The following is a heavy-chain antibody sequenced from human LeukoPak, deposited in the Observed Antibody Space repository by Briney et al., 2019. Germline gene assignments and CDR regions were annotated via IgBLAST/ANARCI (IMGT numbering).Heavy chain of an antibody. V-gene: IGHV3-30*18. CDR2: ISYDGSNK. J-gene: IGHJ4*02. CDR3: AKKYDSSGYYYEVDY. Sequence: PGGSLRLSCAASGFTFSSYGMHWVRQAPGKGLEWVAVISYDGSNKYYADSVKGRFTISRDNSKNTLYLQMNSQRAEDTAVYYCAKKYDSSGYYYEVDYWGQGTLVTVSS. CDR1: GFTFSSYG. D-gene: IGHD3-22*01.